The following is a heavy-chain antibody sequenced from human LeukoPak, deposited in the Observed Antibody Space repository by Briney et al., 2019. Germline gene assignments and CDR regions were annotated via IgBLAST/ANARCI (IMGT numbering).Heavy chain of an antibody. CDR2: IYHSGST. Sequence: PSGTLSLTCAVSGGSISSSNWWSWVRQPPGKGLEWIGEIYHSGSTNYNPSLKSRVTISVDTSKNQFSLKLSSVTAADTAVYYCASLRYFDWPDYYYYGMDVWGQGTTVTVSS. J-gene: IGHJ6*02. CDR3: ASLRYFDWPDYYYYGMDV. D-gene: IGHD3-9*01. V-gene: IGHV4-4*02. CDR1: GGSISSSNW.